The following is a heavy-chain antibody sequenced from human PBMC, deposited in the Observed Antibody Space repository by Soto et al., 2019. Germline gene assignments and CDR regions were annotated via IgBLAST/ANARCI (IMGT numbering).Heavy chain of an antibody. CDR3: AGPPELTRIYYYYGMDV. V-gene: IGHV1-69*13. Sequence: SVKVSCKASGGTFSSYAISWVRQAPGQGLEWMGGIIPIFGTANYAQKFQGRVTTTADESTSTAYMELSSLRSEDTAVYYCAGPPELTRIYYYYGMDVWGQGTTVTAP. CDR1: GGTFSSYA. D-gene: IGHD1-7*01. J-gene: IGHJ6*02. CDR2: IIPIFGTA.